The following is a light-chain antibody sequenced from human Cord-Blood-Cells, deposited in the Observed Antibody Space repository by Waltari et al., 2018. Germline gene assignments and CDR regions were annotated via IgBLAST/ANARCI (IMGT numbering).Light chain of an antibody. CDR3: SSYTSSSTLV. Sequence: QSPLTQPASVSGFLGQRITIPCPGTSIDVGGYNYSPWYQQHPGKAPKLMIYDVSNRPSGVSNRFSGSKSGNTASLTISGLQAEDEADYYCSSYTSSSTLVFGTGTKVTVL. J-gene: IGLJ1*01. CDR2: DVS. V-gene: IGLV2-14*01. CDR1: SIDVGGYNY.